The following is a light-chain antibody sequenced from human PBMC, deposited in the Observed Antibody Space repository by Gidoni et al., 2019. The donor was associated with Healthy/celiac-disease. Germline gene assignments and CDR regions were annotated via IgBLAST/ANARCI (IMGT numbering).Light chain of an antibody. CDR3: QRYNNWGRT. J-gene: IGKJ1*01. CDR1: QRVSSN. Sequence: DIVMTQSPATLSVSPGERATLSCRASQRVSSNLAWYQQKPGQAPRLLIYGASTRATGIPELTITISSMQSEEVSVYFSQRYNNWGRTFGQGTKVEIK. V-gene: IGKV3-15*01. CDR2: GAS.